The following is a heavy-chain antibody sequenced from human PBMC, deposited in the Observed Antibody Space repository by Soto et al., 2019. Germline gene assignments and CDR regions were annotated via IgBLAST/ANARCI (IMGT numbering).Heavy chain of an antibody. V-gene: IGHV1-69*13. J-gene: IGHJ6*02. CDR1: GGTFRSYA. D-gene: IGHD2-8*01. CDR3: ATYHCTNGVCYYYYGMDV. CDR2: IIPIFGTA. Sequence: SVKVSCQASGGTFRSYAISWVRQATGQGLEWMGGIIPIFGTANYAQKFQGRVTITADESTSTAYMELSSLRSEDTAVYYCATYHCTNGVCYYYYGMDVWGQGTTVTVSS.